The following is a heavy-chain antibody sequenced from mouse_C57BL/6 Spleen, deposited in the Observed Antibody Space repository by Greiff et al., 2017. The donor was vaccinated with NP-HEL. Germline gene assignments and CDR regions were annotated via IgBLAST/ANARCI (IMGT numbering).Heavy chain of an antibody. J-gene: IGHJ4*01. CDR2: IYPGDGDT. CDR1: GYAFSSSW. Sequence: VQLQQSGPELVKPGASVKISCTASGYAFSSSWMNWVKQRPGKGLEWIGRIYPGDGDTNYNGKFKGKATLTADTSSSTASMQLSRLTSEDSAVYFCARGYSDAMDYWGQGTSVTVSS. D-gene: IGHD3-1*01. CDR3: ARGYSDAMDY. V-gene: IGHV1-82*01.